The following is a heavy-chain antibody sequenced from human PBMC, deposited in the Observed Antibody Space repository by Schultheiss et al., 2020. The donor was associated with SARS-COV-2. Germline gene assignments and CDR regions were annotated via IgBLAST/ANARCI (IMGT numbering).Heavy chain of an antibody. Sequence: GESLKISCAASGFTFSGSAMHWVRQASGKGLEWVGRIRSKANSYATAYAASVKGRFTISRDDSKNTAYLQMNSLKTEDTAVYYCTRPFSSRGSYINELDYWGQGTLVTVSS. V-gene: IGHV3-73*01. CDR3: TRPFSSRGSYINELDY. CDR2: IRSKANSYAT. J-gene: IGHJ4*02. CDR1: GFTFSGSA. D-gene: IGHD1-26*01.